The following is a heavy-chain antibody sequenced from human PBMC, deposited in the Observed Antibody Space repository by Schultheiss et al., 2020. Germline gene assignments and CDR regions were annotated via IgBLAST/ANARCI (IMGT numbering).Heavy chain of an antibody. CDR1: GFTFSRSA. J-gene: IGHJ5*02. D-gene: IGHD2-21*01. Sequence: WGSLRLSCAASGFTFSRSAMSWVRQAPDKGLVWVSAIGTAGDTYYPGSVKGRFTVSRDNSKNTLYLQMNSLRAEDTAVYYCAKAFPSQRFDPWGQGTLVTVSS. CDR2: IGTAGDT. CDR3: AKAFPSQRFDP. V-gene: IGHV3-23*01.